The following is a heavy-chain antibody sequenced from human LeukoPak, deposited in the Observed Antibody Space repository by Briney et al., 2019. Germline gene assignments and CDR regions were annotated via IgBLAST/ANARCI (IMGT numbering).Heavy chain of an antibody. CDR1: GGSFSGYY. V-gene: IGHV2-70*11. CDR3: ARIRMGSSWYFDY. J-gene: IGHJ4*02. D-gene: IGHD6-13*01. CDR2: IDWDDDK. Sequence: TLSLTCAVYGGSFSGYYWSWIRQPPGKALEWLARIDWDDDKYYSTSLKTRLTISKDTSKNQVVLTMTNMDPVDTATYYCARIRMGSSWYFDYWGQGTLVTVSS.